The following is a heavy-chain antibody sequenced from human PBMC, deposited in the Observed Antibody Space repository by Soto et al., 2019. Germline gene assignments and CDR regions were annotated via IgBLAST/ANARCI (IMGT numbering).Heavy chain of an antibody. J-gene: IGHJ6*02. Sequence: QVQLVQSGAEVKKPGASVQVSCKASGYTFTGYYMHWVRQAPGQGLEWMGWINPNSGGTNYAQKFQGWVTMTRDTSISTAYMELSRLRSDDTAVYYCAREGVTGTTGLHYHGMDVWGQGTTVTVSS. CDR2: INPNSGGT. D-gene: IGHD1-20*01. V-gene: IGHV1-2*04. CDR1: GYTFTGYY. CDR3: AREGVTGTTGLHYHGMDV.